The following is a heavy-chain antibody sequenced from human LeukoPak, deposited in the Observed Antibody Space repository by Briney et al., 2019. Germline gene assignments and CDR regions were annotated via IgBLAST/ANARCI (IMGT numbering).Heavy chain of an antibody. CDR2: IYPRDSEI. CDR1: GYSFSTYW. Sequence: GESLQISCEGSGYSFSTYWIAWVRQMPGKRLEWMGSIYPRDSEIRYSPSFQGQVTISADNSISTAYLQWSSLKASDTAMYYCARPAYSSSLSSHFDPWGQGTLVTVSS. J-gene: IGHJ5*02. D-gene: IGHD6-13*01. CDR3: ARPAYSSSLSSHFDP. V-gene: IGHV5-51*01.